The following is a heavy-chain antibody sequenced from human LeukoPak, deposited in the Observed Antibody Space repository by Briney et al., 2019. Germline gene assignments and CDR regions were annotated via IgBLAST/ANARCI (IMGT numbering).Heavy chain of an antibody. CDR1: GFTLRIYE. V-gene: IGHV3-48*03. CDR2: ISSSGSTI. D-gene: IGHD3-9*01. CDR3: AKGGHYDILTGYPGY. Sequence: GGSLRHSRAPSGFTLRIYEMNWVREALGGGVEWVSYISSSGSTIYYADSVKGRFTISRDNAKNSLYLQMNSLRAEDTALYYCAKGGHYDILTGYPGYWGQGTLVTVSS. J-gene: IGHJ4*02.